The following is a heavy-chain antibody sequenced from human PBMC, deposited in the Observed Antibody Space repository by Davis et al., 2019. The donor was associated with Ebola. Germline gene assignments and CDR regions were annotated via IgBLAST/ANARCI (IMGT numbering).Heavy chain of an antibody. J-gene: IGHJ4*02. CDR3: ASAKQWLVPFDY. V-gene: IGHV1-69*04. CDR2: IIPILGIA. Sequence: SVKVSCKASGGTFSSYAISWVRQAPGQGLEWMGRIIPILGIANYAQKFQGRVTITADKSTSTAYMELSSLRSEDTAVYYCASAKQWLVPFDYWGQGTLVTVSS. D-gene: IGHD6-19*01. CDR1: GGTFSSYA.